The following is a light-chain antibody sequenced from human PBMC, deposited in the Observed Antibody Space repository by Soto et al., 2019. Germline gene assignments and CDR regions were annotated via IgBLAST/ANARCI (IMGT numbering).Light chain of an antibody. CDR3: QQVYDFPHT. CDR2: GAS. CDR1: QTIXNY. Sequence: IQMTXSXXXXXXSVGXXXXXXXXTSQTIXNYXNWYXXKPGKVPEVLIYGASSLQRGVXXXXXXSASRTYFTLTIXSLQPEDFATYYCQQVYDFPHTFGQGTKVEV. J-gene: IGKJ2*01. V-gene: IGKV1-39*01.